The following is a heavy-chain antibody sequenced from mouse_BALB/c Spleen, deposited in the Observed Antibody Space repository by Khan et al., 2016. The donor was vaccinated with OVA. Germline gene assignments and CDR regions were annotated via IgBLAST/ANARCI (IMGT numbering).Heavy chain of an antibody. J-gene: IGHJ4*01. V-gene: IGHV2-6-5*01. CDR1: GFSLTDYA. CDR3: AKDPPYYAMDY. Sequence: QVQLKESGPGLVAPSQSLSITCTVSGFSLTDYAVSWIRQPPGKGLEWLGVIWGGGSKYYYSALKSRLSISKDNSRSQVFLNMNSLQTDDTAVYYCAKDPPYYAMDYWGQGTSVTVSS. CDR2: IWGGGSK.